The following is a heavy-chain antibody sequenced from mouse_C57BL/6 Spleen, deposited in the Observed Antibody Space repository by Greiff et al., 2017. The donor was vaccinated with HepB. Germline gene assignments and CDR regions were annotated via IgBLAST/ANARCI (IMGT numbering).Heavy chain of an antibody. J-gene: IGHJ1*03. D-gene: IGHD1-1*01. CDR2: IWSGGST. CDR3: ARERGEITTVVARWYFDV. CDR1: GFSLTSYG. V-gene: IGHV2-2*01. Sequence: VQLQQSGPGLVQPSQSLSITCTVSGFSLTSYGVHWVRQSPGKGLEWLGVIWSGGSTDYNAAFISRLSISKDNSKSQVFFKMNSLQADDTARYYCARERGEITTVVARWYFDVWGTGTTVTVSS.